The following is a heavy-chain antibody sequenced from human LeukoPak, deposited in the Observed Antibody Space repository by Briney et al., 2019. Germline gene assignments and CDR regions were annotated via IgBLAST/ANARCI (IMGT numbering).Heavy chain of an antibody. CDR1: GFTFSIYA. V-gene: IGHV3-30*04. D-gene: IGHD6-19*01. J-gene: IGHJ4*02. CDR3: ARAVVGKEDLDY. Sequence: RSLRLSCAASGFTFSIYAIHWVRQAPGKGLEWVAVISHDGSTTYYADSVKGRFTISRDNSKNTLYLQMDTLGAEDTAVYYCARAVVGKEDLDYWGQGTLVTVSS. CDR2: ISHDGSTT.